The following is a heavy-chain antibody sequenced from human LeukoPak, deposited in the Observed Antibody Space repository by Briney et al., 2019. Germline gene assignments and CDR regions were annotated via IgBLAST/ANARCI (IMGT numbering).Heavy chain of an antibody. D-gene: IGHD3-22*01. CDR2: IYYSGST. Sequence: SQTLSLTCTVSGGSISSGDYYWSWIRQPPGKGLEWIGYIYYSGSTYYNPSLKSRVTISVDTSKNQFSLKLSSVTAADTAVYYCARVSGYYDSSGYYYVWDYWGQGTLVTVSS. J-gene: IGHJ4*02. V-gene: IGHV4-30-4*01. CDR1: GGSISSGDYY. CDR3: ARVSGYYDSSGYYYVWDY.